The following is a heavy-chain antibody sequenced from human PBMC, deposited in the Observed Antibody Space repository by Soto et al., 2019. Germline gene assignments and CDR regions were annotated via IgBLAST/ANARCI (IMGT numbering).Heavy chain of an antibody. CDR3: APWFGELLYLDY. Sequence: GGSLRLSCAASGFTFSSYAMSWVRQAPGKGLEWVSAISGSGGSTYYADSVKGRFTISRDNSKNTLYLQMNSLRAEDTAVYYCAPWFGELLYLDYWGQGTLVTVSS. CDR2: ISGSGGST. D-gene: IGHD3-10*01. J-gene: IGHJ4*02. CDR1: GFTFSSYA. V-gene: IGHV3-23*01.